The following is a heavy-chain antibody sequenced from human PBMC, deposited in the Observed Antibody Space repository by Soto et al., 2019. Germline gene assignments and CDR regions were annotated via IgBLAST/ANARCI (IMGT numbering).Heavy chain of an antibody. Sequence: EVQLVESGGGLVKPGGSLRLSCAASGFICGTHSLNWVRQAPGKGLQWISSISSSSRYIYYADSVRGRFTISSATATNSLYLQMNSLRAEDTAVYYCARVLTGTAYSSDDWGQGTLVTVSS. CDR3: ARVLTGTAYSSDD. CDR2: ISSSSRYI. J-gene: IGHJ4*02. D-gene: IGHD1-7*01. V-gene: IGHV3-21*01. CDR1: GFICGTHS.